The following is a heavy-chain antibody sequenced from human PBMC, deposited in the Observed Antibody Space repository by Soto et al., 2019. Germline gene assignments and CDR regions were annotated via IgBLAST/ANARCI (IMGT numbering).Heavy chain of an antibody. J-gene: IGHJ4*02. CDR2: IYYSGST. Sequence: PSETLSLTCTVSGGSISSGGYYWSWIRQHPGKGLEWIGYIYYSGSTYYNPSLKSRVTISVDTSKNQFSLKLSSVTAADTAVYYCARFPSGENCSGGSCYTFDYWGQGTLVTVSS. D-gene: IGHD2-15*01. CDR3: ARFPSGENCSGGSCYTFDY. CDR1: GGSISSGGYY. V-gene: IGHV4-31*03.